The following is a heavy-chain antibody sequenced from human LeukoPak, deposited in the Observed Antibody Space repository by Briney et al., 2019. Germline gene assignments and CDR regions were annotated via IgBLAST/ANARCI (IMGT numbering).Heavy chain of an antibody. Sequence: SQTLSLTCTVSGGSISSGDYYWSWIRQPPGQGLEWSGYIYYSGSTNYNPSLKSRVTISVDTSKNQFSLKLSSVTAADTAVYYCARGVVVVPAAPPRWFDPWGQGTLVTVSS. V-gene: IGHV4-30-4*08. CDR2: IYYSGST. CDR1: GGSISSGDYY. D-gene: IGHD2-2*01. CDR3: ARGVVVVPAAPPRWFDP. J-gene: IGHJ5*02.